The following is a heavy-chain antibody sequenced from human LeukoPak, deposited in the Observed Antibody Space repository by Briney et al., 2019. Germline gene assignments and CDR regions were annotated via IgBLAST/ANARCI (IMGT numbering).Heavy chain of an antibody. D-gene: IGHD6-19*01. CDR1: GGSFSGYY. CDR2: INHSGST. Sequence: SETLSLTCAVYGGSFSGYYWSWIRQPPGKGLEWIGEINHSGSTNYNPSLKSRVTISVDTSKNQFSLKLSSVTAADTAVYYCAGAPPYGSDWSKGVFDYWGQGTLVTVSS. J-gene: IGHJ4*02. CDR3: AGAPPYGSDWSKGVFDY. V-gene: IGHV4-34*01.